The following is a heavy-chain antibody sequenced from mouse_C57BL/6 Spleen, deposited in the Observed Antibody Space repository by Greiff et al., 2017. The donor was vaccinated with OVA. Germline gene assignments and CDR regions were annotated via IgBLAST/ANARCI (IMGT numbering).Heavy chain of an antibody. CDR3: TRSLVYAMDY. CDR2: IDPETGGT. CDR1: GYTFTDYE. J-gene: IGHJ4*01. Sequence: QVQLKQSGAELVRPGASVTLSCKASGYTFTDYEMHWVKQTPVHGLEWIGAIDPETGGTAYNQKFKGKAILTADKSSSTAYMELRSLTSEDSAVYYCTRSLVYAMDYWGQGTSVTVSS. V-gene: IGHV1-15*01.